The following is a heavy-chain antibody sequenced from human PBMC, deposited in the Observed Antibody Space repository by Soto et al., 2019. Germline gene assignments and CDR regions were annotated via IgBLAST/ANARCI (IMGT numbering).Heavy chain of an antibody. J-gene: IGHJ4*02. CDR3: ARGSVVPANPFAY. Sequence: QVQLQESGPGLVKPSQALSLTCTVSGGSISSGGYYWSWIRQHPGKGLECIGYIYYSGSTYYNPSLKSRVTISVDTSKNQFSLKLSSVTAANTAVYYCARGSVVPANPFAYWGQGTLVTDSS. CDR1: GGSISSGGYY. CDR2: IYYSGST. V-gene: IGHV4-31*03. D-gene: IGHD2-2*01.